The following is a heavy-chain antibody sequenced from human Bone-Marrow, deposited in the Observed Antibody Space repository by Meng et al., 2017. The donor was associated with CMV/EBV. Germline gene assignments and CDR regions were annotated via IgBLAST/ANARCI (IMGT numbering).Heavy chain of an antibody. CDR3: ARDLLGGTKGAFDI. Sequence: GGSLRLSCAASGFTVSSNYMSWVRQAPGKGLEWVSVIYSGGSTYYADSVKGRFTISRDNSKNTLYLQMNSLRAEDTAVYYCARDLLGGTKGAFDIWGQGTLVTVSS. CDR1: GFTVSSNY. V-gene: IGHV3-53*01. D-gene: IGHD1-1*01. J-gene: IGHJ3*02. CDR2: IYSGGST.